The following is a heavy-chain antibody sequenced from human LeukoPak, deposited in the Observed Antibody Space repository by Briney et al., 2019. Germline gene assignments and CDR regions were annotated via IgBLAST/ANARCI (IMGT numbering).Heavy chain of an antibody. J-gene: IGHJ6*04. V-gene: IGHV3-30*02. Sequence: GGSLRLSCAASGFTFSSYGMHWVRQAPGKGLEWVAFIRYDGSNKYYADSVKGRFTISRGNSKNTLYLQMNSLRAEDTAVYYCAKDKVALTGGRVDVWGKGTTVTVSS. D-gene: IGHD7-27*01. CDR1: GFTFSSYG. CDR3: AKDKVALTGGRVDV. CDR2: IRYDGSNK.